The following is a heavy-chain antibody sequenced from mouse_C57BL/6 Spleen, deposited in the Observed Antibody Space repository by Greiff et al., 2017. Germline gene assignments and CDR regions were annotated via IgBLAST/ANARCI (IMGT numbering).Heavy chain of an antibody. V-gene: IGHV1-74*01. CDR2: VHPSDSDT. Sequence: QVQLQQPGAELVKPGASVKVSCKASGYTFTSYWMHWVKQRPGQGLEWIGRVHPSDSDTNYNQKFKGKATLTVDKSSSTAYMQLSTLRSEDTAVYFSFVDYYSSGSAMEYWGQGTPVTVSS. J-gene: IGHJ4*01. CDR1: GYTFTSYW. D-gene: IGHD1-1*01. CDR3: FVDYYSSGSAMEY.